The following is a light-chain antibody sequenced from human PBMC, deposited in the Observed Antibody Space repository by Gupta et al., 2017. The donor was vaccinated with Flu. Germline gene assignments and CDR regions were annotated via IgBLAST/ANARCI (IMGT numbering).Light chain of an antibody. CDR3: QSRDETTDLPV. J-gene: IGLJ3*02. Sequence: VHRYRQEAGQAPMLLVFDNSDRPSGVPEPICGSSSGNTANLILSRVEVGDEADYYCQSRDETTDLPVFGGGTKLTVL. CDR2: DNS. V-gene: IGLV3-21*02.